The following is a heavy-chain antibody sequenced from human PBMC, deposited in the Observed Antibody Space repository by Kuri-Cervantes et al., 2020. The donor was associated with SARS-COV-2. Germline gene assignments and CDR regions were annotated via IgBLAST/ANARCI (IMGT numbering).Heavy chain of an antibody. CDR3: ASWGRDMTTVTWVDY. CDR1: GYTFTSYG. V-gene: IGHV1-18*01. Sequence: GGSLRLSCKASGYTFTSYGISWVRQAPGQGFEWMGWISAYNGNTNYAQKLQGRVTMTTDTSTSTAYMELRSLRSDDTAVYYCASWGRDMTTVTWVDYWGQGTLVTVSS. CDR2: ISAYNGNT. J-gene: IGHJ4*02. D-gene: IGHD4-17*01.